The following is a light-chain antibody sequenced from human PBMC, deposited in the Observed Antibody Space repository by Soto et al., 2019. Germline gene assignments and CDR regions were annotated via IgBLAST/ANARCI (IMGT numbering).Light chain of an antibody. J-gene: IGKJ3*01. CDR2: DAS. Sequence: EIVLTQSPATLSLSPGERATLSCRASQSVSSYLAWYQQKPGQAPRLLIYDASNRATGIPARFSGSGSGTDVTLTISSLEPEDFAVYYGQQRSNWPPPFGPGTKVDIK. CDR3: QQRSNWPPP. CDR1: QSVSSY. V-gene: IGKV3-11*01.